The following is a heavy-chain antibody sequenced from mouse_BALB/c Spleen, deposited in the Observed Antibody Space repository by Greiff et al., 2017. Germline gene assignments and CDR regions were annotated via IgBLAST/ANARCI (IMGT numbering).Heavy chain of an antibody. V-gene: IGHV1-7*01. CDR1: GYTFTSYW. D-gene: IGHD2-1*01. J-gene: IGHJ4*01. Sequence: VKLQESGAELAKPGASVKMSCKASGYTFTSYWMHWVKQRPGQGLEWIGYINPSTGYTEYNQKFKDKATLTADKSSSTAYMQLSSLTSEDSAVYYCARPYYGNYPYAMDYWGQGTSVTVSS. CDR2: INPSTGYT. CDR3: ARPYYGNYPYAMDY.